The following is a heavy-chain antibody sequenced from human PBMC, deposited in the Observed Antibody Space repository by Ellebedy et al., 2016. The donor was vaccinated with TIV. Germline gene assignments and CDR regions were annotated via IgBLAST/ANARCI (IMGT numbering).Heavy chain of an antibody. J-gene: IGHJ2*01. Sequence: PGGSLRLSCAGSGFIFSDYDIPLVRQAPGKGLACVSVTGPAGETFFQDSLKGRFTISRDNANNSLFLQMTNLRGEDTAVYYCARGLDGDFTNWYFDFWGRGTLVTVSS. CDR2: TGPAGET. V-gene: IGHV3-13*01. CDR1: GFIFSDYD. CDR3: ARGLDGDFTNWYFDF. D-gene: IGHD3-10*01.